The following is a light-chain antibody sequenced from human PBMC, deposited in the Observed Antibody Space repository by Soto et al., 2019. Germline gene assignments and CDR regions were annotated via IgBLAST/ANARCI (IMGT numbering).Light chain of an antibody. Sequence: EIVLTQSPGTLSLSPGERATLSCRASQSVSSSYLAWYQQKPGQAPRLLIYGASSRATGIPDRFSVSGSRTDFTLTISGLEPEDFAVYYCQQYGSRTYTFGQGTKLEIK. J-gene: IGKJ2*01. CDR3: QQYGSRTYT. CDR1: QSVSSSY. V-gene: IGKV3-20*01. CDR2: GAS.